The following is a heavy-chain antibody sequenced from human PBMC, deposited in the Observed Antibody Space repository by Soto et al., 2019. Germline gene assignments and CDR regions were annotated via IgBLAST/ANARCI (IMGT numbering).Heavy chain of an antibody. V-gene: IGHV1-18*04. J-gene: IGHJ6*02. CDR2: ISAYNGNT. Sequence: QVQLVQSGAEVKKPGASVKVSCKASGYTFTSYGISWVRQAPGQGLEWMGWISAYNGNTNYAQKLQGRVTMTTDTSTSTAYMELRSLRSDDTAVYYCARGEPVRFLEWLFSHYYYGMDVWGQGTTVTVSS. CDR1: GYTFTSYG. D-gene: IGHD3-3*01. CDR3: ARGEPVRFLEWLFSHYYYGMDV.